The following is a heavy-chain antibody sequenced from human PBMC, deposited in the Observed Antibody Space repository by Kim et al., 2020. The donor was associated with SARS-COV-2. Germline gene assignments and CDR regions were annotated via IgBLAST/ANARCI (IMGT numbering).Heavy chain of an antibody. CDR3: ARGHYSARARFDP. V-gene: IGHV4-59*01. J-gene: IGHJ5*02. CDR2: IYYSGST. Sequence: SETLSLTCTVSGGSISSYYWSWIRQPPGKGLEWIGYIYYSGSTNYNPSLKSRVTISVDTSKNQFSLKLSSVTAADTAVYYCARGHYSARARFDPWGQGTLVTVSS. D-gene: IGHD2-15*01. CDR1: GGSISSYY.